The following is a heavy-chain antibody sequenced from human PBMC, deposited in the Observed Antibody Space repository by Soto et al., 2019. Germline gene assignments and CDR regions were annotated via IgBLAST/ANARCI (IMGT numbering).Heavy chain of an antibody. D-gene: IGHD6-19*01. J-gene: IGHJ5*02. CDR3: ARGEYSSGWHNWFDP. Sequence: SETLSLTCTVSGGSISSYYGSWIRQPPGKGLEWIGYIYYSGSTNYNPSLKSRVTISVDTSKNQFSLKLSSVTAADTAVYYCARGEYSSGWHNWFDPWGQGTLVTVSS. V-gene: IGHV4-59*01. CDR2: IYYSGST. CDR1: GGSISSYY.